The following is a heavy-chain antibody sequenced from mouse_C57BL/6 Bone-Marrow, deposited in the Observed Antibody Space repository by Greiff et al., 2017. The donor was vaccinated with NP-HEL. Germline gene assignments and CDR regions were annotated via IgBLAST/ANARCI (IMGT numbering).Heavy chain of an antibody. J-gene: IGHJ1*03. CDR1: GFTFTDYY. D-gene: IGHD1-1*01. Sequence: EVQGVESGGGLVQPGGSLSLSCAASGFTFTDYYMSWVRQPPGKALEWLGFIRNKANGYTTEYSASVKGRFTISRDNSQSILYLQMNALRAEDSATYYCARSKGTVWYFDVWGTGTTVTVSS. CDR2: IRNKANGYTT. CDR3: ARSKGTVWYFDV. V-gene: IGHV7-3*01.